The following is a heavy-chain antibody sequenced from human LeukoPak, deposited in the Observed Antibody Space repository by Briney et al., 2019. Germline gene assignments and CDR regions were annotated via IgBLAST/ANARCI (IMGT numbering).Heavy chain of an antibody. V-gene: IGHV4-59*01. CDR2: IYHSGST. J-gene: IGHJ3*02. CDR3: VRGHLVGGWFKYDAFDI. D-gene: IGHD6-19*01. Sequence: SETLSLTCTVSGGSISSYYWSWIRQPPGKGLEWIGYIYHSGSTNYNPSLKSRVTISLDTSKKHFSLKLSSVTAADTAVYYCVRGHLVGGWFKYDAFDIWGQGTMVSVSS. CDR1: GGSISSYY.